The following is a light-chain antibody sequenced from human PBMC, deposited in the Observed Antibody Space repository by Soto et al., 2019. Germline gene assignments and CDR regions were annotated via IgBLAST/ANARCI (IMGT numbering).Light chain of an antibody. V-gene: IGLV2-14*01. CDR1: SSDIGGYNY. J-gene: IGLJ1*01. CDR3: SSYSSSATLYV. Sequence: QSVLTQPASVSGSPGQSITISCTGTSSDIGGYNYVSWYQQHPGKAPKLMIYGVTNRPSGVSNRFSGSKSGNTASLTISGLQAEDEADYYRSSYSSSATLYVFGTGTKVTVL. CDR2: GVT.